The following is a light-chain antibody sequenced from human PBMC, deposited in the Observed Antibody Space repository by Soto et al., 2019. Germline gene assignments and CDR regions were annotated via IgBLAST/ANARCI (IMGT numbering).Light chain of an antibody. CDR1: QSISSW. Sequence: DIQMTKTPSTLSASVGDRVTITCRASQSISSWLAWYQQKPGKAPKLLIYDASSLESGVPSRFSGSGSGTEFTLTISSLQPDDFATYYCQQYNSYSWTFGHGTRLEI. CDR2: DAS. CDR3: QQYNSYSWT. V-gene: IGKV1-5*01. J-gene: IGKJ5*01.